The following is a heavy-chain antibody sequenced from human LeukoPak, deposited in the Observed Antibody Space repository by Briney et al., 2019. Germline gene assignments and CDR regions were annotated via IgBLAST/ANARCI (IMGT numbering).Heavy chain of an antibody. Sequence: ASETLSLTCTVSGVSIRSFYWSWIRQSAGKGLEWVGRIYSHGNANYNPSLNSRVTMSLDTSKNRFSLKLSSVTAADTAAYYCARLPTGRWLQLYAFDIWGQGTTVTVSS. CDR1: GVSIRSFY. CDR2: IYSHGNA. CDR3: ARLPTGRWLQLYAFDI. D-gene: IGHD5-24*01. V-gene: IGHV4-4*07. J-gene: IGHJ3*02.